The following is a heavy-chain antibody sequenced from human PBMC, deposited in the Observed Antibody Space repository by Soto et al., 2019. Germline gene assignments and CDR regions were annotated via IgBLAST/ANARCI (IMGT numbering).Heavy chain of an antibody. V-gene: IGHV3-23*01. J-gene: IGHJ4*02. CDR3: ARRGSDYSYFDY. CDR1: GFTFTNYA. D-gene: IGHD3-16*01. Sequence: EVRLLESGGGLVQPGGSLRLSCAASGFTFTNYAMRWVRQAPGKGLEWISTIGGSDGRTYYADSVKGRFTISKDNSKNTLYLQMNNLRAEDTAIYYCARRGSDYSYFDYWGQGTLVTVSS. CDR2: IGGSDGRT.